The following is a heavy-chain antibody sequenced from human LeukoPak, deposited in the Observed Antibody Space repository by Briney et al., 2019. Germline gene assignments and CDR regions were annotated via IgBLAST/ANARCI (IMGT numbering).Heavy chain of an antibody. CDR1: GFTFSSYS. J-gene: IGHJ6*03. Sequence: GGSLRLSCAASGFTFSSYSMNWVRQAPRKGLEWVSSISSSSSYIYYADSVKGRFTISRDNAKNSLYLQMNSLRAEDTAVYYCARDSSSWYYYYYYMDVWGKGTTVTVSS. CDR2: ISSSSSYI. D-gene: IGHD6-13*01. CDR3: ARDSSSWYYYYYYMDV. V-gene: IGHV3-21*01.